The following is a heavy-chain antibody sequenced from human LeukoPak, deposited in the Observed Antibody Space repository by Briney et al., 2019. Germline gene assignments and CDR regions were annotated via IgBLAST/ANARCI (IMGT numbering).Heavy chain of an antibody. CDR1: GGSISNSNYY. CDR2: IDYSGNT. V-gene: IGHV4-39*01. D-gene: IGHD1-26*01. J-gene: IGHJ3*02. CDR3: ARLLKLATPPGI. Sequence: KPSETLSLTCTVSGGSISNSNYYWGWIRHPPGKGLEWIGSIDYSGNTYYTPSLKSPVTISIDTSKNQFSLKLSSVTAADTAVYYCARLLKLATPPGIWGQGTMVTVCS.